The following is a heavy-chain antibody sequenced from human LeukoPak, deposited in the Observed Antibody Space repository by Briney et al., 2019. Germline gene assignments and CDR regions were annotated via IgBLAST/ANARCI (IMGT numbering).Heavy chain of an antibody. Sequence: GGSLRLSCAVSGITLSNYGMSWVRQAPGKGMEWVAGVSDSVGRTTYADSVKGRFTISRDSPKNTLYLQMNSLRAEDTAVYFCAKRGVVIRVILVGFHKEAYYFDSWGQGALVTVSS. V-gene: IGHV3-23*01. CDR3: AKRGVVIRVILVGFHKEAYYFDS. CDR2: VSDSVGRT. CDR1: GITLSNYG. J-gene: IGHJ4*02. D-gene: IGHD3-22*01.